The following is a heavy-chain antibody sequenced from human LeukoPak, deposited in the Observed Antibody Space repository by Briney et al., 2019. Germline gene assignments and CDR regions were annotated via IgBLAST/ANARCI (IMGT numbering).Heavy chain of an antibody. CDR1: GYTFTTLD. CDR2: INPNSGNR. D-gene: IGHD2-15*01. CDR3: ARVGGGPDY. J-gene: IGHJ4*02. Sequence: EASVKVSCKASGYTFTTLDINWVRQATGQGLEWMGWINPNSGNRGYAQKFQGRVTITRDTSISTAYMELSSLRSEDTAVYYCARVGGGPDYWGQGTLVTVSS. V-gene: IGHV1-8*03.